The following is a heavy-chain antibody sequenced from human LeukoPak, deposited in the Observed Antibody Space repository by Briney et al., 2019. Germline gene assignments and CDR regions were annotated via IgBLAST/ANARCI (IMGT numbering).Heavy chain of an antibody. Sequence: SETLAVTSTTRGGSISSYYWNWIRQPPGKEQEWIGYIYYSGSTNYNPSLKSRVTISVDMSKNQFSLKLSSVTAADTAVYYCARENYDSSGYNNWFDPWGQGTLVTVSS. J-gene: IGHJ5*02. D-gene: IGHD3-22*01. CDR2: IYYSGST. CDR3: ARENYDSSGYNNWFDP. CDR1: GGSISSYY. V-gene: IGHV4-59*01.